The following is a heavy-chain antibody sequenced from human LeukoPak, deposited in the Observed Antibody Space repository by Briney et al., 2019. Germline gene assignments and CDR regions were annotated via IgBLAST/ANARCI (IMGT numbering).Heavy chain of an antibody. CDR3: WRYCSSTSCYRDY. J-gene: IGHJ4*02. CDR1: RFTFSSYG. D-gene: IGHD2-2*01. V-gene: IGHV3-30*02. Sequence: GGSLRLSCAASRFTFSSYGMHWVRQAPGKGLEWVAFIRYDGSNKYYADSVKGRFTISRDNSKNTLYLQMNSLRAEDTAVYYCWRYCSSTSCYRDYWGQGTLVTVSS. CDR2: IRYDGSNK.